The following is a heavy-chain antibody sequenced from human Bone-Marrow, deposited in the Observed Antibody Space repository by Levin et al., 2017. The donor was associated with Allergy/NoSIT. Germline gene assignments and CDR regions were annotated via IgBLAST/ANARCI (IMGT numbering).Heavy chain of an antibody. CDR2: VHYTGSS. CDR3: ARGAGYGDYFDS. Sequence: MPSETLSLTCAVSGGSISNFYWTWIRQTPGVGLEWIGHVHYTGSSTYNPSLKTRLTISVDTSRNQFSLSLRSLSSADTAVYYCARGAGYGDYFDSWGQGTLVTVSS. J-gene: IGHJ4*02. V-gene: IGHV4-59*01. D-gene: IGHD4-17*01. CDR1: GGSISNFY.